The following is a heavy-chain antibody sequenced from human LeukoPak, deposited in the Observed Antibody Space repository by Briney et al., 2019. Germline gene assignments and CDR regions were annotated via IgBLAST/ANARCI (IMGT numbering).Heavy chain of an antibody. D-gene: IGHD5-18*01. V-gene: IGHV3-48*03. CDR2: IRSNGSSI. CDR3: ARGQSNGYSYGCVWFDP. CDR1: GFTFSSYE. Sequence: GGTLRLSCAASGFTFSSYEMNWVRQAQGKGLGWDSYIRSNGSSIYYVVSVKDRWTISRDNAKTSLYLKMHSRRAEDTAVYYCARGQSNGYSYGCVWFDPWGQGTLVTVSS. J-gene: IGHJ5*02.